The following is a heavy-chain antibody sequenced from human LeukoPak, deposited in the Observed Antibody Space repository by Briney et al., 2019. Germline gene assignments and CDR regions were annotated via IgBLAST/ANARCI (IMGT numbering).Heavy chain of an antibody. J-gene: IGHJ4*02. CDR3: AKASDFDSSGFPIDVFDS. V-gene: IGHV3-23*01. Sequence: GGSLRLSCAASGFTFSTFDMSWVRQAPGKGLQWVSTISGAGGTTLFADSVKGRFSISRDNSNNKVFLQMNGLRVEDTAVYYCAKASDFDSSGFPIDVFDSWGQGLLVSVAS. CDR1: GFTFSTFD. CDR2: ISGAGGTT. D-gene: IGHD3-22*01.